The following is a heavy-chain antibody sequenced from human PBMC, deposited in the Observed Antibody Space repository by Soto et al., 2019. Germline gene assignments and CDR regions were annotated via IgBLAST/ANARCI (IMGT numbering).Heavy chain of an antibody. CDR1: GSITGYY. J-gene: IGHJ1*01. CDR3: ARGSSSSGWYFQN. V-gene: IGHV4-59*13. CDR2: IYYSGST. D-gene: IGHD6-19*01. Sequence: QVQLLKSGPGLVKPSETLSLTCSVSGSITGYYLSWIRQSPGEGLEWIGYIYYSGSTNYNPSLKGRPTIPLDTSKNQFSLKLNSVSAADTAVYYCARGSSSSGWYFQNWGQGTLVTVSS.